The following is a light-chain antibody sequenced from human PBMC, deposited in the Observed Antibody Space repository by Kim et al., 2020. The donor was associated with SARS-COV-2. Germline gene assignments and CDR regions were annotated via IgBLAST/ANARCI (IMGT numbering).Light chain of an antibody. J-gene: IGLJ3*02. CDR1: SNNVGNQG. CDR3: SAWDISLSHWV. V-gene: IGLV10-54*04. Sequence: LTQPPSVSKDLRQTATLTCTGHSNNVGNQGAAWLQQHQGHPPKLLSYRTNNRPSGIAERFSASRSGNTASLTITGLQPEDEADYYCSAWDISLSHWVFGGGTQLTFL. CDR2: RTN.